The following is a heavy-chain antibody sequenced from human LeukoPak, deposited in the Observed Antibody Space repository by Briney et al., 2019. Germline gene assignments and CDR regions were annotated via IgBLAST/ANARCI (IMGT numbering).Heavy chain of an antibody. J-gene: IGHJ4*02. V-gene: IGHV4-59*01. CDR3: ARTQYCSSTSCYFGYFDY. Sequence: SETLSLTCTVSGGSISSYYWSWIRQPPGKGLEWIGYIYYSGSTNYNPSLKSRVTISVDTSKNQFSLKLSSVTAADTAVYYCARTQYCSSTSCYFGYFDYWGQGTLVTVSS. CDR1: GGSISSYY. D-gene: IGHD2-2*01. CDR2: IYYSGST.